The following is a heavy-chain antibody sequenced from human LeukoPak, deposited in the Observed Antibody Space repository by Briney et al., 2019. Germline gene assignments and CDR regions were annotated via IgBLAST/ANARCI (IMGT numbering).Heavy chain of an antibody. V-gene: IGHV4-39*01. CDR3: CLGQGIRGDY. CDR2: IYYSGST. J-gene: IGHJ4*02. CDR1: GGSISSSSYY. D-gene: IGHD6-13*01. Sequence: PSETLSLTCTVSGGSISSSSYYWGWIRQPPGKGLEWIGSIYYSGSTYYNPSLKSRVTISVDTSKNQFSLKLNSVTAADTAVYYCCLGQGIRGDYWGQGTLVTVSS.